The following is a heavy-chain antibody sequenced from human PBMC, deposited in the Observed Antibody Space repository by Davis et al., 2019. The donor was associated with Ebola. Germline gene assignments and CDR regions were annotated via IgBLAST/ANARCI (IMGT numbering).Heavy chain of an antibody. CDR3: AKVGDYYDSSGYYY. Sequence: GESLKISCAASGFTFSSYAMSWVRQAPGKGLEWVSAISGSGGSTYYADSVKGRFTISRDNSKNTLYLQMNSLRAEDTAVYYCAKVGDYYDSSGYYYWGQGTLVTVSS. CDR1: GFTFSSYA. V-gene: IGHV3-23*01. D-gene: IGHD3-22*01. J-gene: IGHJ4*02. CDR2: ISGSGGST.